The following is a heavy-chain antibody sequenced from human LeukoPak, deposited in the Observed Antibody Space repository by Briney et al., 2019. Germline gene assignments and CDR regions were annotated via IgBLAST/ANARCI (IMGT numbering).Heavy chain of an antibody. Sequence: AGVKVSCKASGYTFSSYGMSLVRQAPGQGLEWMGWVSAYNGNTDYAQNLRGRVTMTTDTSPSTAYMELRSLRSDDTAVYYCARDSVDGSGTYYSDSPAYWGQGTLVTVSS. CDR1: GYTFSSYG. D-gene: IGHD3-10*01. CDR3: ARDSVDGSGTYYSDSPAY. V-gene: IGHV1-18*01. J-gene: IGHJ4*02. CDR2: VSAYNGNT.